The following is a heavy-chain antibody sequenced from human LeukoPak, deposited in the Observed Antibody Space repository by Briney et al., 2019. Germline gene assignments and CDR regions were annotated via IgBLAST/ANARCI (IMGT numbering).Heavy chain of an antibody. Sequence: QPGGSLRLSCTVSGFTFSSNSMNWVRQAPGKGLEWVSFISTSSSAIYYTDSVKGRFTISRENAKNSLYLQMNSLRDEDTAVYYCARGYSDSSGYPDFWGQGSLVTVS. CDR1: GFTFSSNS. CDR3: ARGYSDSSGYPDF. CDR2: ISTSSSAI. J-gene: IGHJ4*02. D-gene: IGHD3-22*01. V-gene: IGHV3-48*02.